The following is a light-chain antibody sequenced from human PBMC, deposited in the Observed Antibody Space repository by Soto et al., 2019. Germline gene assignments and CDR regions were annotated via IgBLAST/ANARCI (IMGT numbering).Light chain of an antibody. J-gene: IGKJ3*01. CDR1: QGIINY. V-gene: IGKV1-9*01. Sequence: IQLTQSPSSLSASVGDRVTITCRASQGIINYLAWYQQKPGKAPKLLIYGASTLQSGVPSRFSGSGSGTDFTLTVSSLQPEDFVTYCFHQLFMYPPTLGPGTKVDIK. CDR3: HQLFMYPPT. CDR2: GAS.